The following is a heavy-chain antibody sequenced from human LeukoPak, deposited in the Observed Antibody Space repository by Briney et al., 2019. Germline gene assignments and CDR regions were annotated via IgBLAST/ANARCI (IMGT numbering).Heavy chain of an antibody. J-gene: IGHJ4*02. CDR3: ARGPIMITFGGPFDY. Sequence: GGSLRLSCAAPGFTFSSYSMNWVRQAPGKGLEWVSSISSSSSYIYYADSVKGRFTISRDNAKNSLYLQMNNLRAEDTAVYYCARGPIMITFGGPFDYWGQGTLVTVSS. D-gene: IGHD3-16*01. V-gene: IGHV3-21*01. CDR2: ISSSSSYI. CDR1: GFTFSSYS.